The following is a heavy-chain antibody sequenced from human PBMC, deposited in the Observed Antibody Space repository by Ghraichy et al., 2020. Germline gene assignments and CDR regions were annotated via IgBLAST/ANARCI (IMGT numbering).Heavy chain of an antibody. CDR3: TRLAGALGDSSGYYSDY. J-gene: IGHJ4*02. CDR2: IRSKANSYAT. V-gene: IGHV3-73*01. D-gene: IGHD3-22*01. Sequence: GGSLRLSCAASGFTFSGSAMHWVRQASGKGLEWVGRIRSKANSYATAYAASVKGRFTISRDDSKNTAYLQMNSLKTEDTAVYYCTRLAGALGDSSGYYSDYWGQGTLVTVSS. CDR1: GFTFSGSA.